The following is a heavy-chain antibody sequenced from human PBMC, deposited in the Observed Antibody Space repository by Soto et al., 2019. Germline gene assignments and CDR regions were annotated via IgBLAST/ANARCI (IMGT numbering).Heavy chain of an antibody. CDR3: AKQPGGVKVLHYFDY. CDR2: IYYGGST. V-gene: IGHV4-39*01. J-gene: IGHJ4*02. Sequence: LQLQESGPGLVKPSETLSLTCSVSGGSISSSDYYWGWIRQPPGKGLEWIANIYYGGSTFYNPSLKSRVTISVDTSKNQFSLKLDSVTATDTAVYYCAKQPGGVKVLHYFDYWGQGSLVTVSS. CDR1: GGSISSSDYY. D-gene: IGHD2-15*01.